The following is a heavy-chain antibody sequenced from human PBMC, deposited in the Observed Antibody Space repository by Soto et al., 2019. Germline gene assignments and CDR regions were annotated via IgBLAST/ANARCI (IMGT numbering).Heavy chain of an antibody. CDR1: GYTFTSYG. V-gene: IGHV1-18*01. Sequence: QVQLVQSGAEVKKPGASVKVSCKASGYTFTSYGISWVRQAPGQGLEWMGWISAYNGNTNYAQKLQGRVTMTTDTSTTTAYMELRSLRSDDTAVYYCAVAYCGGDCYSSYYFAYWGQGTLVTVSS. D-gene: IGHD2-21*02. CDR2: ISAYNGNT. J-gene: IGHJ4*02. CDR3: AVAYCGGDCYSSYYFAY.